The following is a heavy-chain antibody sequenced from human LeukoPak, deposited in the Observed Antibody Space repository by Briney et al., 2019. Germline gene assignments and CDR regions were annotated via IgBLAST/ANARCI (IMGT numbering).Heavy chain of an antibody. D-gene: IGHD6-19*01. CDR1: GYTFTDYY. CDR2: INPNSGGT. J-gene: IGHJ4*02. V-gene: IGHV1-2*02. Sequence: ASVTVSCKASGYTFTDYYMHWVRQAPGQGPEWMGWINPNSGGTNYAQKFQGRVTMTRDTSISTAYMELSRLTSDDTALYYCARDQKQWLEIDYWGQGTLVTVSS. CDR3: ARDQKQWLEIDY.